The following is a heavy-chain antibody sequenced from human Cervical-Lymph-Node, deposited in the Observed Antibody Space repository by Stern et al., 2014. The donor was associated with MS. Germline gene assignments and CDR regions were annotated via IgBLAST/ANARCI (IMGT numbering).Heavy chain of an antibody. V-gene: IGHV4-59*01. D-gene: IGHD3-22*01. CDR1: GGSIRRYY. CDR3: AREVGGYYPALDF. Sequence: QVQLQESGPGVLKPSETLSLTCTVSGGSIRRYYWSWIRQPPGRGLEWIGHVDDIGSTKDSPSLKSRVTMSVDTSKNQFSLKLNSVTAADTAVYYCAREVGGYYPALDFWGQGILVTVSS. J-gene: IGHJ4*02. CDR2: VDDIGST.